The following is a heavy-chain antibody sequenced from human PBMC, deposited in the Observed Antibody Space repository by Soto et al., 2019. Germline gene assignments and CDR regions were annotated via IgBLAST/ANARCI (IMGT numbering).Heavy chain of an antibody. CDR2: ISAYNGNT. D-gene: IGHD3-3*01. J-gene: IGHJ3*02. CDR3: ARESRFLEWLSTQNAFDI. CDR1: GYTFTSYG. V-gene: IGHV1-18*01. Sequence: QVPLVQSGAEVKKPWASVKVSCKASGYTFTSYGISWVRQAPGQGLEWMGWISAYNGNTNYAQKLQGRVTMTTDTSTSTAYMELRSLRSDDTAVYYCARESRFLEWLSTQNAFDIWGQGTMVTVSS.